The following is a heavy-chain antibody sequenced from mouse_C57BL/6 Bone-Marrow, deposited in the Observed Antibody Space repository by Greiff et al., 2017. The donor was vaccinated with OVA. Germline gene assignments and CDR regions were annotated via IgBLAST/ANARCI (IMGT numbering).Heavy chain of an antibody. J-gene: IGHJ2*01. CDR3: VREGSSGSSYYFDY. CDR2: IRSKSSNYAT. Sequence: EVNLVESGGGLVQPKGSLKLSCAASGFTFNTYAMHWVRQAPGKGLEWVARIRSKSSNYATYYADSVKDRFTISRDDSQSMLYLQMNNLKTEDTAMYYCVREGSSGSSYYFDYWGQGTTLTVSS. D-gene: IGHD3-2*02. V-gene: IGHV10-3*01. CDR1: GFTFNTYA.